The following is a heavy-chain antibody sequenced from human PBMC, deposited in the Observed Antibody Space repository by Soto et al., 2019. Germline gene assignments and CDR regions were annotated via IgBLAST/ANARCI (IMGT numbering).Heavy chain of an antibody. D-gene: IGHD3-22*01. Sequence: PGGSLRLSCAASGFTFSSYPMTWVRQAPGKGLEWVSTISSSGVSTYYADSVKGRFTISRDNSKNTLYLQMNSLRAEDTAVYYCAKTLYYYDTSGYQWGQGTLVTVSS. J-gene: IGHJ4*02. CDR2: ISSSGVST. V-gene: IGHV3-23*01. CDR3: AKTLYYYDTSGYQ. CDR1: GFTFSSYP.